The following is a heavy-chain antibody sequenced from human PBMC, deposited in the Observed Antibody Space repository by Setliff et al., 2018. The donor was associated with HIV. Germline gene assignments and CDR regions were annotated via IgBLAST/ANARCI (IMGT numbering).Heavy chain of an antibody. V-gene: IGHV4-31*03. CDR2: IYYTEIT. CDR3: AREGVGYNPFYYYGMDV. CDR1: GDSINSGNYY. J-gene: IGHJ6*02. D-gene: IGHD5-12*01. Sequence: SETLSLTCTVSGDSINSGNYYWSWIRQHPGKGLEWIGHIYYTEITYYNPSLRSRLTISLDTSKNQFSLKLSSVTAADTAVCFCAREGVGYNPFYYYGMDVWGQGTTVTVSS.